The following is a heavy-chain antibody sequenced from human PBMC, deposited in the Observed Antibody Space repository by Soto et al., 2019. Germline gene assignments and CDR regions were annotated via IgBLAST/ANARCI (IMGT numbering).Heavy chain of an antibody. CDR3: AREEGLYCSGGSCSSVDY. CDR1: GYTFTSYY. Sequence: QVQLVQSGAEVKKPGASVKVSCKASGYTFTSYYMHWVRQAPGQGLEWMGIINPSGGSTSYAQKFQGRVNMTRDTSTSTVYMELSSLRSEDTAVYYCAREEGLYCSGGSCSSVDYWGQGTLVTVSS. J-gene: IGHJ4*02. D-gene: IGHD2-15*01. CDR2: INPSGGST. V-gene: IGHV1-46*03.